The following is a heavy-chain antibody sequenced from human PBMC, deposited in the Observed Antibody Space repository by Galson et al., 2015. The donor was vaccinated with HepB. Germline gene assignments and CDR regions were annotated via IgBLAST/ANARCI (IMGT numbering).Heavy chain of an antibody. D-gene: IGHD2-2*01. CDR1: GGSFSSFA. J-gene: IGHJ4*02. CDR3: ATSVPSLSKYRLDY. V-gene: IGHV1-69*13. CDR2: IIPLFGTT. Sequence: SVKVSCKASGGSFSSFAINWVRQAPGQGLEWMGGIIPLFGTTNYAQKFQGRVTITADESTSTVYLDLSRLRFEDSAVYYCATSVPSLSKYRLDYWGQGTLVTVSS.